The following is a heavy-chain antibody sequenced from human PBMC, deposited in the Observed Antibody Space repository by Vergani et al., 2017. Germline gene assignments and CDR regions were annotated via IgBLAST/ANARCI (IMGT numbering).Heavy chain of an antibody. CDR3: ARDPSLTINFSTSAP. D-gene: IGHD3-10*01. V-gene: IGHV1-69*13. CDR2: IITIFGTA. Sequence: QVQLVQSGAEVKKPGSSVKVSCKASGGTFSSYAISWVRQAPGQGLEWMGRIITIFGTANYAQKFQGRVTITADESTSTAYMELSRLRPEDTAVYYCARDPSLTINFSTSAPWGQGTLVTVSS. J-gene: IGHJ5*02. CDR1: GGTFSSYA.